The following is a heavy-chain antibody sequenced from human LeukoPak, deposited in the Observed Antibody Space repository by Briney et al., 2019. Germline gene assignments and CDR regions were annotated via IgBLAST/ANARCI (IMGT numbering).Heavy chain of an antibody. D-gene: IGHD4-23*01. J-gene: IGHJ2*01. CDR1: GGSISSYY. CDR2: IYYSGST. V-gene: IGHV4-59*01. Sequence: SETLSLTCTVSGGSISSYYWSWIRQPPGKGLEWIGYIYYSGSTNYNPSLESRVTISVDTSKNQFSLKLSSVTAADTAVYYCARDRGPDYGGNFPWGFDLWGRGTLVTVSS. CDR3: ARDRGPDYGGNFPWGFDL.